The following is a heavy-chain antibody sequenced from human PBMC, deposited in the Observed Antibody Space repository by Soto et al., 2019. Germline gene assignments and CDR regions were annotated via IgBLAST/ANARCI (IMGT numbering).Heavy chain of an antibody. J-gene: IGHJ4*02. CDR1: GGSFSGYY. D-gene: IGHD6-13*01. CDR3: ARPAIAAAVSAFDY. Sequence: QVQLQQWGAGLLKPSETLSLTCAVYGGSFSGYYWSWIRQPPGKGLEWIGEINHSGSTNYNPSLKNRFTISVDTSKNHFSLKQSSVTAADTAVYYCARPAIAAAVSAFDYWGQGTLVTVSS. V-gene: IGHV4-34*01. CDR2: INHSGST.